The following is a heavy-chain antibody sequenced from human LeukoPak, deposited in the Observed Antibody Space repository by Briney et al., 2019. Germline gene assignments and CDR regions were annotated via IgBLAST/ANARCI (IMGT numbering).Heavy chain of an antibody. CDR2: VSGDGGVT. CDR1: GFTFRDFS. CDR3: AKGNNSLSFNFDY. V-gene: IGHV3-43*02. Sequence: PGGSLRLSCAASGFTFRDFSMHWVRQGPGKGLEWVSLVSGDGGVTHYADSVKGRFTISRDNSKNSLYLQMSSLRVEDTAFYYCAKGNNSLSFNFDYWGQGTLVTVSS. J-gene: IGHJ4*02. D-gene: IGHD2/OR15-2a*01.